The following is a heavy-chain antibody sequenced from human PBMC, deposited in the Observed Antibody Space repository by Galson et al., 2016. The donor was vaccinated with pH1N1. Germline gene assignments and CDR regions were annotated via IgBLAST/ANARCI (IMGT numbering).Heavy chain of an antibody. V-gene: IGHV3-30*04. CDR2: ILYDGTNE. D-gene: IGHD5-12*01. CDR3: ARDSEYSGHEGFH. Sequence: SLRLSCAASGFTFTSYAMHWVRQAPGKGLDWVAVILYDGTNEYYADSVKGRFTISRDKTQSTVYLQMNSLRTEDTAVYYCARDSEYSGHEGFHWAQGTLVIVSS. J-gene: IGHJ4*02. CDR1: GFTFTSYA.